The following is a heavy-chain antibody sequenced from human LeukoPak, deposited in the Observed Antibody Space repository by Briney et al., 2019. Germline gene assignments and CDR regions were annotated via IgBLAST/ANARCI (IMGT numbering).Heavy chain of an antibody. J-gene: IGHJ4*02. D-gene: IGHD3-10*01. Sequence: SETLSLTCAVSGGSISSTNWWSWVRQPPGKGLEWIGEVFHSGSTNYNPSLKSRVTMSVDKSKNQFSLNLRSVTAADTAVYYCARGSGSYDCWGQGTLVTVSS. CDR3: ARGSGSYDC. V-gene: IGHV4-4*02. CDR1: GGSISSTNW. CDR2: VFHSGST.